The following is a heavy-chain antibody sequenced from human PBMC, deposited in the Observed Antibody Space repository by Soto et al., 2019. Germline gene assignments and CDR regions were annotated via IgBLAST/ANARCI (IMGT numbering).Heavy chain of an antibody. Sequence: GGSLRLSCAASGFTFSDYEINRVRQAPGKGLEWVSYISSSGNTMYYADSVKGRFTISRDNSKKSLYLQMNSLRADDTAVYYCAREGGTSSRNYLYYYGMDVWGRGTTVTVSS. J-gene: IGHJ6*02. D-gene: IGHD6-6*01. V-gene: IGHV3-48*03. CDR2: ISSSGNTM. CDR3: AREGGTSSRNYLYYYGMDV. CDR1: GFTFSDYE.